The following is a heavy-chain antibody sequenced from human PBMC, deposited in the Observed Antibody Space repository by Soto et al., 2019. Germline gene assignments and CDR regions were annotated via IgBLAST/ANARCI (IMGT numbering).Heavy chain of an antibody. CDR1: GFTFSSYG. V-gene: IGHV3-30*18. CDR2: ISYDGSNK. Sequence: PGGSLRLSCAASGFTFSSYGMHWVRQAPGKGLEWVAVISYDGSNKYYADSVKGRFTISRDNSKNTLYLQMNSLRAEDTAVYYCAKVQSAGELFYYYGMDVWGQGTTVTVSS. J-gene: IGHJ6*02. D-gene: IGHD3-10*01. CDR3: AKVQSAGELFYYYGMDV.